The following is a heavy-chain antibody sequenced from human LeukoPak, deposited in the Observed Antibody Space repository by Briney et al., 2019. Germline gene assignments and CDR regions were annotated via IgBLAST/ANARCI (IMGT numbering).Heavy chain of an antibody. Sequence: SVKVSCKASGGTFSSYAISWVRQAPGQGLEWMGGITPIFGTANYAQKFQGRVTITTDESTSTAYMELSSLRSEDTAVYYWARAPTTSYPYYYYNYMDVWGKGTTVTVSS. D-gene: IGHD3-16*02. CDR3: ARAPTTSYPYYYYNYMDV. CDR2: ITPIFGTA. CDR1: GGTFSSYA. J-gene: IGHJ6*03. V-gene: IGHV1-69*05.